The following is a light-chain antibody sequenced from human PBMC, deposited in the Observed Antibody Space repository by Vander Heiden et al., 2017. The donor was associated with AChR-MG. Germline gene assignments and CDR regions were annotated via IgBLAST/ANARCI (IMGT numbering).Light chain of an antibody. Sequence: AIRITQSPSSLSASTGDRVTITCRASQGISSYLAWYQQKPGKAPKLLIYAASTLQSGVPSRFSGSGSGTDFTLTISCLQSEDFATYYCQQYDSDPTFGGGTKVEIK. J-gene: IGKJ4*01. V-gene: IGKV1-8*01. CDR3: QQYDSDPT. CDR1: QGISSY. CDR2: AAS.